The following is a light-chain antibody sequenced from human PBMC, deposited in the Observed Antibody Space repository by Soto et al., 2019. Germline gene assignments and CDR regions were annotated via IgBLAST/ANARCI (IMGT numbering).Light chain of an antibody. J-gene: IGLJ2*01. CDR1: SSDMGSYSL. Sequence: QSALTQPASVSGSPGQSITISCTGTSSDMGSYSLVSWYQQHPGKAPKLVIHEVSKRPSGVSDRFSGSKSGYTASLTISGLQADDEADYYCSSYAGRGIVFGGGTKLTVL. CDR2: EVS. V-gene: IGLV2-23*02. CDR3: SSYAGRGIV.